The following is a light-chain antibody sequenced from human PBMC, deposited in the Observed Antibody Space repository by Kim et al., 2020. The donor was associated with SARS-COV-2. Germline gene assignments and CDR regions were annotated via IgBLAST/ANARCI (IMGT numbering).Light chain of an antibody. CDR3: QHHSTYPIT. CDR2: DAS. V-gene: IGKV1-5*01. CDR1: QGIGGW. J-gene: IGKJ5*01. Sequence: AAVGDRVTITCRARQGIGGWLAWYQQKPGKAPKLLIYDASSVESGVPSRFSGSGSGTEFTLTISSLQPDDSATYYCQHHSTYPITFGQGTRLEIK.